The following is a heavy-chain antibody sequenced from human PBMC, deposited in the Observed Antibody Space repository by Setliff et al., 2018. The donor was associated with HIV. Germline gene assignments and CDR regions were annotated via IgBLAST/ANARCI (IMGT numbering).Heavy chain of an antibody. CDR2: IFYSGST. CDR3: ARGSGTMVRGNFDY. V-gene: IGHV4-34*12. J-gene: IGHJ4*02. D-gene: IGHD3-10*01. CDR1: GGSFTDYY. Sequence: KPSETLSLTCAVYGGSFTDYYWGWIRQPPGKGLEWIGSIFYSGSTYYNPPLKSRVTISVDRSKNQFSLKLRSATAADTAVYYCARGSGTMVRGNFDYWGQGTLVTVSS.